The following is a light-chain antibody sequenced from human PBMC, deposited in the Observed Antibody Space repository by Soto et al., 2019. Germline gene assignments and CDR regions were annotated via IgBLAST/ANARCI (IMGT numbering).Light chain of an antibody. CDR1: QSSSSW. V-gene: IGKV1-5*03. CDR2: KAS. J-gene: IGKJ1*01. Sequence: DIQMTQSPSTLSASVGDRVTITCRASQSSSSWLAWYQQKPGKAPKLLIYKASSLDSGGPSRFSGSGSGTEFTLTISSLQPDDFATYYCKQYKSYSPWTFGQGTKVEIK. CDR3: KQYKSYSPWT.